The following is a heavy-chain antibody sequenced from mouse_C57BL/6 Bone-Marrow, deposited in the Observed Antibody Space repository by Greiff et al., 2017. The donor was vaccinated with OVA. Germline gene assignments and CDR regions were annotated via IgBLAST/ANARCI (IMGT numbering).Heavy chain of an antibody. Sequence: EVHLVESGGGLVQPGDSLSLSCAASGFTFTNYYMSWVRQPPGKALEWLAFIRNKPNGSTTEYSASVKGRFTISRDNSQSILYLPMNALRAEDSATYYCARYKGRVAVDYFDYWGQGTALTVSS. CDR2: IRNKPNGSTT. J-gene: IGHJ2*01. V-gene: IGHV7-3*01. D-gene: IGHD1-1*01. CDR3: ARYKGRVAVDYFDY. CDR1: GFTFTNYY.